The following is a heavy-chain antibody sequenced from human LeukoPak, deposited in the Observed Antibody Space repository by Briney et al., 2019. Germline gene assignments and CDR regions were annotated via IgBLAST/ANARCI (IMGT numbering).Heavy chain of an antibody. Sequence: SLRLSCAASGFTFSSYAMHWVRQAPGKGLEWVAVISYDGSNKYYADSVKGRFTISRDNSKNTLYLQMNSLRAEDTAVYYCARGGIAVAGTSPGLDYWGQGTLVTVSS. CDR2: ISYDGSNK. CDR3: ARGGIAVAGTSPGLDY. CDR1: GFTFSSYA. V-gene: IGHV3-30*04. J-gene: IGHJ4*02. D-gene: IGHD6-19*01.